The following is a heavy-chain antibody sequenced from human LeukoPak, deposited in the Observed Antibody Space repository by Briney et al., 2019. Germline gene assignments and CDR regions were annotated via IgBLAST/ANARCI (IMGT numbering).Heavy chain of an antibody. J-gene: IGHJ4*02. CDR3: ARGRQYYDSSGYCDY. D-gene: IGHD3-22*01. Sequence: ASVKVSCKASGYTFTGYYMHWVRQAPGQGLEWMGWINPNSGGTNYAQKFQGRVTMTRDTSIRTAYMELSRLRSDDTAVYYCARGRQYYDSSGYCDYWGQGTLVTVSS. CDR1: GYTFTGYY. V-gene: IGHV1-2*02. CDR2: INPNSGGT.